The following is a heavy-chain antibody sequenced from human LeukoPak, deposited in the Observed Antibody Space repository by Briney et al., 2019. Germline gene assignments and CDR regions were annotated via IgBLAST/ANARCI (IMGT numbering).Heavy chain of an antibody. D-gene: IGHD4-11*01. CDR3: AREGGAVTTRGSKDFDY. CDR2: INPNSGGT. V-gene: IGHV1-2*04. J-gene: IGHJ4*02. CDR1: GYTFTGYY. Sequence: ASVKVSCKASGYTFTGYYMHWVRQAPGQGLEWMGWINPNSGGTNYAQKFQGWVTMTRDTSISTAYMELRSLRSDDTAVYYCAREGGAVTTRGSKDFDYWGQGTLVTVSS.